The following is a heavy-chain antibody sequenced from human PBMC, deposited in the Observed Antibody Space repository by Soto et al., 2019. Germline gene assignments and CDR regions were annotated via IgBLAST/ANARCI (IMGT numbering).Heavy chain of an antibody. V-gene: IGHV1-18*04. Sequence: GASVKVSCKASGYTFTSYGISWVRQAPGQGLEWMGWISAYNGNTNYAQKLQGRVTMTTDTSTSTAYMELRSLRSDDTAVYYCARDNDYYDLPGTNWFDPWGQGTLVTVSS. D-gene: IGHD3-22*01. CDR3: ARDNDYYDLPGTNWFDP. CDR2: ISAYNGNT. CDR1: GYTFTSYG. J-gene: IGHJ5*02.